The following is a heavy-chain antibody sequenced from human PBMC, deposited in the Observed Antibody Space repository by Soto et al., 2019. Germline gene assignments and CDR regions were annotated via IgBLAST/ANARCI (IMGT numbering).Heavy chain of an antibody. CDR1: GYTSTSYA. V-gene: IGHV1-3*01. CDR3: ARDETLVGAPSFDY. CDR2: INAGNGNT. J-gene: IGHJ4*02. D-gene: IGHD1-26*01. Sequence: ASVKVSCKASGYTSTSYAMHWVRQAPGQRLEWMGWINAGNGNTKYSQKFQGRVTITRDTSASTAYMELSSLRSEDTAVYYCARDETLVGAPSFDYWGQGTLVTVSS.